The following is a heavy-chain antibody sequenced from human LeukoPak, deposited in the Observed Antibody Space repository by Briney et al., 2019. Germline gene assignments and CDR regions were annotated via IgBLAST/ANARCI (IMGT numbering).Heavy chain of an antibody. CDR3: AKTFQWYYMDV. CDR1: GFTFSGFA. V-gene: IGHV3-23*01. CDR2: ISRSGEST. D-gene: IGHD2-8*01. J-gene: IGHJ6*03. Sequence: GGTLRLSCAASGFTFSGFAMSWIRQAPGKGLEWVSSISRSGESTFYADSVRGRFTISRDNSKNTLYLQMNSLRAEDTAVYYCAKTFQWYYMDVWGKGTTVTISS.